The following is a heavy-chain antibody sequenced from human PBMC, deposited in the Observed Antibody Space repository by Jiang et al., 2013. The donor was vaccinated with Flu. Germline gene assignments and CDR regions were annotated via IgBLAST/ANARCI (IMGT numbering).Heavy chain of an antibody. J-gene: IGHJ4*02. CDR3: ASLTYGAYYFDY. D-gene: IGHD3-10*01. V-gene: IGHV4-59*08. CDR2: IYYSGST. CDR1: GGSISSYY. Sequence: GSGLVKPSETLSLTCTVSGGSISSYYWSWIRQPPGKGLEWIGYIYYSGSTNYNPSLKSRVTISVDTSKNQFSLKLSSVTAADTAVYYCASLTYGAYYFDYWGQGTLVTVSS.